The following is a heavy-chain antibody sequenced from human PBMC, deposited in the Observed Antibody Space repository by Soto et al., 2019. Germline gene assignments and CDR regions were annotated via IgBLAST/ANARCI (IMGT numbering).Heavy chain of an antibody. V-gene: IGHV5-51*01. Sequence: RGESLQISCKGSGYSFTSYWIGWVRQMPGKGLEWVGIIYPGDSDTRYSPSFQGQVTISADKSISTAYLQWSSLKASDTAMYYCASLKSTGEWDWFDPWGQGTLVTVSS. CDR2: IYPGDSDT. J-gene: IGHJ5*02. CDR3: ASLKSTGEWDWFDP. CDR1: GYSFTSYW. D-gene: IGHD7-27*01.